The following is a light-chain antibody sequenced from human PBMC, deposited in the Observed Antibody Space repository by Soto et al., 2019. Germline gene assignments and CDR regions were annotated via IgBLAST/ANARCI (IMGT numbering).Light chain of an antibody. V-gene: IGLV2-14*01. CDR2: DVS. CDR1: SSDFGGYNY. Sequence: QSALTQPASVSGSPGQSITISCTGTSSDFGGYNYVSWYQQHPGKAPKLMIYDVSNRPSGVSNRFSGSKSGNTASLTISGLQADDEADYYCSSYTSSSTLFGGGTKVTVL. J-gene: IGLJ2*01. CDR3: SSYTSSSTL.